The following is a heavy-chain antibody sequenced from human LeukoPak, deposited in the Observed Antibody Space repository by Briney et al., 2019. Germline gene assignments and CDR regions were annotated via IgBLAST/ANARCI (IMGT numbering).Heavy chain of an antibody. V-gene: IGHV3-11*06. J-gene: IGHJ4*02. CDR2: ISSSNSYT. D-gene: IGHD3-22*01. CDR3: ARESYDTMIIGDY. Sequence: GGSLRLSCAASGFTFSDYYMSWIRQAPGKGLEWVSYISSSNSYTNYADSVKGRFYADSVKGRFTISRDNAKNSLYLQMNSLRAEDTAVYYCARESYDTMIIGDYWGQGTQVTVSS. CDR1: GFTFSDYY.